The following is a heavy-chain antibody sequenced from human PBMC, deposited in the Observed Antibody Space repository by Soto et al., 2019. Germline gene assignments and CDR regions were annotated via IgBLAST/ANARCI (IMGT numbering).Heavy chain of an antibody. D-gene: IGHD6-6*01. CDR1: GGTFSSYA. V-gene: IGHV1-69*13. J-gene: IGHJ6*02. CDR2: IIPIFGTA. CDR3: ARGSSGEGYSSSEKYYYYGMDV. Sequence: SVKVSCKASGGTFSSYAISWVRQAPGQGLEWMGGIIPIFGTANYAQKFQGRVTITADESTSTAFMELSSLRSEDTAVYYCARGSSGEGYSSSEKYYYYGMDVWGQGTTVTVSS.